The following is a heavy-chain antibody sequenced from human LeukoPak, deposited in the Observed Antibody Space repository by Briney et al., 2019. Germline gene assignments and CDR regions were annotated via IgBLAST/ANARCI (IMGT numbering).Heavy chain of an antibody. J-gene: IGHJ4*02. V-gene: IGHV3-23*01. CDR3: AKDLGYCGGDCYSGFDY. Sequence: PGASLRLSCAASGFTFSNYAMSWVRQAPGKGLEWVSAISGGGGSAYYADSVKGRFTISRDNSKNTLYLQMNSLRADDTALYYCAKDLGYCGGDCYSGFDYWGQGTLVTVSS. CDR1: GFTFSNYA. D-gene: IGHD2-21*02. CDR2: ISGGGGSA.